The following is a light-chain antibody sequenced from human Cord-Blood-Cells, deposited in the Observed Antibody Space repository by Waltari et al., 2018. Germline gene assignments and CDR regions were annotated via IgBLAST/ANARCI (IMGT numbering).Light chain of an antibody. CDR2: EGS. CDR1: SSDVGSYNL. V-gene: IGLV2-23*01. CDR3: CSYAGSSTWV. J-gene: IGLJ3*02. Sequence: QSALTQPASVSGSPGQSITISYTGTSSDVGSYNLVSWYQQHPGKAPKLMIYEGSKRPAGVSNLFSGSKSGNTASLTISGLQAEDEADYYCCSYAGSSTWVFGGGTKLTVL.